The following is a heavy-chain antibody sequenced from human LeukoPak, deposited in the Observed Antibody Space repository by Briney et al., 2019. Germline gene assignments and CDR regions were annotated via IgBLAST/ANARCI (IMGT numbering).Heavy chain of an antibody. CDR2: ISLDGGST. CDR3: AKDGIGRYYDFWSGPNGDFDY. D-gene: IGHD3-3*01. J-gene: IGHJ4*02. CDR1: GFTFDDYA. V-gene: IGHV3-43D*03. Sequence: GGSLRPSCAASGFTFDDYAMHWVRQAPGKGLEWVSLISLDGGSTYYADSVKGRFTISRDNSKNSLYLQMNSLRAEDTALYYCAKDGIGRYYDFWSGPNGDFDYWGQGTLVTVSS.